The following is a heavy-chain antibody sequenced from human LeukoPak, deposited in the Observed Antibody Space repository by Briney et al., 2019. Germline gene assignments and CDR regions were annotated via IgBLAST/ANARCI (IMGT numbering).Heavy chain of an antibody. CDR1: GGSLSSSSYY. V-gene: IGHV4-39*07. J-gene: IGHJ4*02. CDR3: AREPDDSSGYIPYYFDY. D-gene: IGHD3-22*01. CDR2: IYYSGST. Sequence: SETLSLTCTVSGGSLSSSSYYWGWIRQPPGKGLEWIGSIYYSGSTYYNPSLKSRVTISVDTSKNQFSLKLSFVTAADTAVYYCAREPDDSSGYIPYYFDYWGQGTLVTVSS.